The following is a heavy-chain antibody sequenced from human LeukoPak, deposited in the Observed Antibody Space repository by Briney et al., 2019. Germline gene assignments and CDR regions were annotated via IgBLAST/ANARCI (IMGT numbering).Heavy chain of an antibody. CDR2: ISGSGGST. CDR1: GFTFSRNG. CDR3: AKDRRAGSYDY. Sequence: QSGGSLRLSCAAPGFTFSRNGMTWVRQAPGKGLEWVSAISGSGGSTYYADSVKGRFTISRDNSKNTLYLQMNSLRAEDTAVYYCAKDRRAGSYDYWGQGTLVTVSS. J-gene: IGHJ4*02. V-gene: IGHV3-23*01. D-gene: IGHD3-10*01.